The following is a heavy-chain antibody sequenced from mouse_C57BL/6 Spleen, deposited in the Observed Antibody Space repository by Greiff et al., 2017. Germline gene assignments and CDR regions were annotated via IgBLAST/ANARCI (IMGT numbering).Heavy chain of an antibody. V-gene: IGHV1-82*01. CDR2: IYPGVGVT. J-gene: IGHJ3*01. Sequence: VQLHQSGPELVKPGASVKISCKASGYAFTSSWMNWLKPRPGQGLEWIGRIYPGVGVTNYNGKFKGKATLTADKSSSTAYMQLSSLTSEDAAVYFCARDSNLAWFAYWGQGTLVTVSA. CDR3: ARDSNLAWFAY. CDR1: GYAFTSSW. D-gene: IGHD2-5*01.